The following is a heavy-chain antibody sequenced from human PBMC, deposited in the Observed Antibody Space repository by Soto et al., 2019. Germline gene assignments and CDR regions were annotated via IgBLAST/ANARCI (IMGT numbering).Heavy chain of an antibody. CDR2: IYYSGST. D-gene: IGHD3-22*01. CDR1: GGSISSHY. Sequence: SETLSLTCTVSGGSISSHYCSWIRQPPGKGLEWIGYIYYSGSTNYNPSLKSRVTISVDTSKNQFSLKLSSVTAADTAVYYCARHLLLYYYDSSGYYLRDAFDIWGQGTMVTVSS. CDR3: ARHLLLYYYDSSGYYLRDAFDI. J-gene: IGHJ3*02. V-gene: IGHV4-59*08.